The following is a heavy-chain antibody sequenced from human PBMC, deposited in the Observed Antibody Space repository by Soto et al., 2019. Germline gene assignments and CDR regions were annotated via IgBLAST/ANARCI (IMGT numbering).Heavy chain of an antibody. CDR2: INSDGSST. J-gene: IGHJ6*02. Sequence: GGSLRLSCAASGFTFSSYWMHWVRQAPGKGLVWVSRINSDGSSTSYADSVKGRFTISRDNAKNTLYLQMNSLRAEDTAVYYCAREVEVATIFYGMDVWGRGTTVTVSS. D-gene: IGHD5-12*01. V-gene: IGHV3-74*01. CDR3: AREVEVATIFYGMDV. CDR1: GFTFSSYW.